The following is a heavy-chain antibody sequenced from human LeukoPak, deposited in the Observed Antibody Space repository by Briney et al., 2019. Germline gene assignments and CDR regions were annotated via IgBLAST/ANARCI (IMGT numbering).Heavy chain of an antibody. CDR2: ISGSGGST. V-gene: IGHV3-23*01. Sequence: PGASLRLSYAASGFTFSSYAMSWVRQAPGKGLEWVSAISGSGGSTYYADSVKGRFTISRDNSKNTLYLQMNSLRAEDTAVYYCAKGLVPAARYGMDVWGQGTTVTVSS. J-gene: IGHJ6*02. D-gene: IGHD2-2*01. CDR3: AKGLVPAARYGMDV. CDR1: GFTFSSYA.